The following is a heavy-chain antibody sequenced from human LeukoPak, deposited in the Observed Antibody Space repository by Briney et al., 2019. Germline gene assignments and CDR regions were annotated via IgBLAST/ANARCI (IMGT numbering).Heavy chain of an antibody. J-gene: IGHJ4*02. CDR2: INSDGSST. Sequence: GGSLRLSCAASGFAFSSYWMNWLRQAPGKGLVWVSRINSDGSSTTYADSVQGRFTISRDNAKNTLYLQMNSLRADDTAVYYLGSSVIRYYVNWIDGWGQRTLVTVSS. CDR3: GSSVIRYYVNWIDG. CDR1: GFAFSSYW. V-gene: IGHV3-74*01. D-gene: IGHD3-10*02.